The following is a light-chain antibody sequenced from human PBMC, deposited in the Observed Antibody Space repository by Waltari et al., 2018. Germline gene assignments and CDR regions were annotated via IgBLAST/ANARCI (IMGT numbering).Light chain of an antibody. CDR2: SNN. V-gene: IGLV1-44*01. Sequence: QSVLTQPPSASGPPGQRVPLSCSGSSSNIGSNTVNWYQQLPGTAPKLLNYSNNQRPSGVPDRFSGSKSGTSASLAISGLQSEDEADYYCAAWDDSLNGVVFGGGTKLTVL. CDR3: AAWDDSLNGVV. J-gene: IGLJ2*01. CDR1: SSNIGSNT.